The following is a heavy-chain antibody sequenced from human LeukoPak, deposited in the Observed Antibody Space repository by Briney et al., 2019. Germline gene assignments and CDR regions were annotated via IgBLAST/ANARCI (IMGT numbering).Heavy chain of an antibody. CDR1: GFTVSSNY. CDR2: IYSGGST. V-gene: IGHV3-53*01. Sequence: GGSLRLSCAASGFTVSSNYMSWVRQAPGKGLEWVSVIYSGGSTYYADSVKGRFTISRDNSKNTLYLQMNSLRAEDTAVYYCARAYYDSSGYCIGYYFDYWGQGTLVTVSS. D-gene: IGHD3-22*01. J-gene: IGHJ4*02. CDR3: ARAYYDSSGYCIGYYFDY.